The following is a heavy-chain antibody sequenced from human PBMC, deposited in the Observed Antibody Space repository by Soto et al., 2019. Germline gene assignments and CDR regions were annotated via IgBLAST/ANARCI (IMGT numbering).Heavy chain of an antibody. CDR3: VRSGRTSAVFDY. CDR2: VSSESGSTI. J-gene: IGHJ4*02. Sequence: QVQLVESGGGLVNPGGSLRLSCVASGFTFSDYYMAWIRQAPGKGLEWISYVSSESGSTIYYADSVRGRFTISRDNTKNSVSLQMNSLRAEDTAVYYCVRSGRTSAVFDYWCQGTLVTVAS. V-gene: IGHV3-11*01. D-gene: IGHD2-2*01. CDR1: GFTFSDYY.